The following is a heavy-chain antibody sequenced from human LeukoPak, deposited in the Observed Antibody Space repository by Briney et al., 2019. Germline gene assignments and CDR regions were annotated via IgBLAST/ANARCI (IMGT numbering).Heavy chain of an antibody. D-gene: IGHD3-3*01. V-gene: IGHV3-48*02. Sequence: GGSLRLSCAASGFTFSSYSMTWVRQAPGKGLEWVSYISSSSSTIYYADSVKGRFTISRDNAKNSLYLQMNSLRDEDTAVYYCARGYYDFWSGYSPDAFDIWGQGTMVTVSS. CDR2: ISSSSSTI. CDR1: GFTFSSYS. J-gene: IGHJ3*02. CDR3: ARGYYDFWSGYSPDAFDI.